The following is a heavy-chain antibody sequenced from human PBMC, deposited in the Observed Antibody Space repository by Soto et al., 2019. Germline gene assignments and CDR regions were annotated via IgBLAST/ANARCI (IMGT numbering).Heavy chain of an antibody. CDR2: IYWDDDK. V-gene: IGHV2-5*02. J-gene: IGHJ4*02. D-gene: IGHD6-6*01. Sequence: GPTLVNATQTLTLTCTFSGFSLSTDDVGVGWIRQPPGKALDWLAVIYWDDDKRYSPSLKSRLTITKDTSKNQVLPTMTNMDPVDTATYFCARSKYSISSFDYWGQGALVTVSS. CDR1: GFSLSTDDVG. CDR3: ARSKYSISSFDY.